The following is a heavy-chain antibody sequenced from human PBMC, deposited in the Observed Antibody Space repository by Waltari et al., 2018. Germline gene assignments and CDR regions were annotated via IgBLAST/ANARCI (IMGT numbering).Heavy chain of an antibody. Sequence: QVQLVESGGGLVKPGGSLRLSCAASGFPFSDYYMSWIPQAPGKGLGWVSYISISRSTIYYANAVKGRFTISRDNAKNSLYLQMNSLRAEDTAVYYCAREGLAVAGTIDYWGQGTLVTVSS. CDR1: GFPFSDYY. J-gene: IGHJ4*02. CDR3: AREGLAVAGTIDY. CDR2: ISISRSTI. D-gene: IGHD6-19*01. V-gene: IGHV3-11*01.